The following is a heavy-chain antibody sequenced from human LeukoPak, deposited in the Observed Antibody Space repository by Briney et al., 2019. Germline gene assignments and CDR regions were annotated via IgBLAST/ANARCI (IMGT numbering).Heavy chain of an antibody. Sequence: GGSLRLSCAASGFAFSNFAMSWVRQAPGKGLEWVSAMSGSGYYTYYVESVKGRLTISRDNSKNTLYLHMNSLRADDTAVYYCAKMEGQRLYDYCMDVWGRGTTVTVSS. V-gene: IGHV3-23*01. CDR1: GFAFSNFA. CDR2: MSGSGYYT. CDR3: AKMEGQRLYDYCMDV. J-gene: IGHJ6*03. D-gene: IGHD3-3*01.